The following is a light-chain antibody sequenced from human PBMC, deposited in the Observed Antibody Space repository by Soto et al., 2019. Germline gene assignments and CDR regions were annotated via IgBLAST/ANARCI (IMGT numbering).Light chain of an antibody. Sequence: IVVTQSPATVSLSTGDRAALSCKASQSVHNYLAWYQQKPVQAPRLLIYGASTRAAGIPARFSGSGSGTDFTLTISSLEPEDFAFYYCQPRSNWPPIPFGQGARLEIK. V-gene: IGKV3-11*01. CDR2: GAS. CDR1: QSVHNY. CDR3: QPRSNWPPIP. J-gene: IGKJ5*01.